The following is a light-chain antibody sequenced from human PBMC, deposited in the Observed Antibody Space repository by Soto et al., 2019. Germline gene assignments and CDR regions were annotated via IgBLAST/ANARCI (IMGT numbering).Light chain of an antibody. V-gene: IGKV3-20*01. CDR3: QQYGTSPQG. CDR2: AAS. CDR1: QSVSSSY. Sequence: EIVLTQSPGTLSLSPGERATLSCRASQSVSSSYLAWYQQKPGQAPMLLIYAASSRATGIPDRFSGSGSGTDFTLTISRLEPEDFAVYYCQQYGTSPQGFGPGTKVDIK. J-gene: IGKJ3*01.